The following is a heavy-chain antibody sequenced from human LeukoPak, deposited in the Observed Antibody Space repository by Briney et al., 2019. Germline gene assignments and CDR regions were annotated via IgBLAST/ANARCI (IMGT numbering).Heavy chain of an antibody. D-gene: IGHD4-17*01. CDR2: ISYDGSHK. Sequence: GRSLRLSCAASGITFRSYGMHWVHQAPGKGLEWVAVISYDGSHKYYADSVKGRFSISRDNSKNTLYLQMNSLRADDTAVYYCAKGARGDTVTSIVGLNWFDPWGQGTLVTVSS. CDR3: AKGARGDTVTSIVGLNWFDP. J-gene: IGHJ5*02. V-gene: IGHV3-30*18. CDR1: GITFRSYG.